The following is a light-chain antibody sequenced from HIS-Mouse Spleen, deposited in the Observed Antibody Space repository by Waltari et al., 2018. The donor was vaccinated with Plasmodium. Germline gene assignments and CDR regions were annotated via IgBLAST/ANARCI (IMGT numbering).Light chain of an antibody. J-gene: IGKJ1*01. CDR1: QRISSR. V-gene: IGKV1-5*03. CDR2: KAS. Sequence: DIQMTQSPSTLSASVGDRVTITCRASQRISSRVAWYQQKPGKAPKLLIYKASSLESGVPSRFSGSGSGAEFTFTISSLQPDDDATYDCQQYNSDSWTFGQGTKVEIK. CDR3: QQYNSDSWT.